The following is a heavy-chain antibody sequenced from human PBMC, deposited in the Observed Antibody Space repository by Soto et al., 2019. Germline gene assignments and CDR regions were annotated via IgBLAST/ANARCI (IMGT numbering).Heavy chain of an antibody. J-gene: IGHJ6*02. Sequence: SETLSLTCTVSGGSISRGGYYWSWIRQHPGKGLEWIGYIYYSGSTYYNPSLKSRVTISVDTSKNQFSLKLSSVTAADAAVYYCSQGWGDLYNYGMDVWGQGTTVTV. V-gene: IGHV4-31*03. CDR3: SQGWGDLYNYGMDV. CDR2: IYYSGST. D-gene: IGHD3-10*01. CDR1: GGSISRGGYY.